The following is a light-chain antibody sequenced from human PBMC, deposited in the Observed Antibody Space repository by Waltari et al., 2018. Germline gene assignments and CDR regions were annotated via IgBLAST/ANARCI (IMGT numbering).Light chain of an antibody. V-gene: IGLV10-54*04. CDR1: NSNGGYPG. Sequence: AGLTQPSSVSKGSGQTATFTCTGVNSNGGYPGAAYFQQQHGHPPKPLTFRNKNRPSNSSEGVSQSRSGNTVSLTISGLHPKVEADYYCSAWDSSLRVGFFGGGTRLTVL. CDR2: RNK. CDR3: SAWDSSLRVGF. J-gene: IGLJ2*01.